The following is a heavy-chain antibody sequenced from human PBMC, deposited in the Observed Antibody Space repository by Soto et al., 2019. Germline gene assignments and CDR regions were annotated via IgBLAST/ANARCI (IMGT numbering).Heavy chain of an antibody. J-gene: IGHJ4*02. Sequence: GESLKLSCEDSVYRFTSYWIAWVRQMPGQGREWMGTIYVEDSDTTYRPSFQGQATISPDKSTSSSHTHGSSLKASDTAMYYCASLSLQSGVFRSFGDSAQGTLVIFSS. V-gene: IGHV5-51*01. CDR3: ASLSLQSGVFRSFGD. D-gene: IGHD3-3*01. CDR1: VYRFTSYW. CDR2: IYVEDSDT.